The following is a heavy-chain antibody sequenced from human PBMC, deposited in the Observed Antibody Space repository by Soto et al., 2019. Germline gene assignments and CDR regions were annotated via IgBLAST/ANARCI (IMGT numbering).Heavy chain of an antibody. Sequence: GGSLRLSCAASGFTFGGSAVHWVRQASGKGLEWVGRIRSRTDNYATSYAASVKGRFTISRDDSKNTAYLQMNSLKTEDTAVYYCTRPGMWDLPSTAFDPWGQGTLVTV. J-gene: IGHJ5*02. CDR3: TRPGMWDLPSTAFDP. CDR2: IRSRTDNYAT. D-gene: IGHD1-26*01. V-gene: IGHV3-73*01. CDR1: GFTFGGSA.